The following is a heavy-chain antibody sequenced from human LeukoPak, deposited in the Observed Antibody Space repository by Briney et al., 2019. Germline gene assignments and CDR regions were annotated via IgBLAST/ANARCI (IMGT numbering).Heavy chain of an antibody. D-gene: IGHD3-22*01. J-gene: IGHJ3*02. V-gene: IGHV3-30-3*01. CDR1: GFTFSSYA. CDR3: AKGSTMIVVVMSAFDI. Sequence: PGRSLRLSCAASGFTFSSYAMHWVRQAPGKGLEWVAVISYDGSNKYYADSVKGRFTISRDNSKNTLYLQMNSLRAEDTAVYYCAKGSTMIVVVMSAFDIWGQGTMVTVSS. CDR2: ISYDGSNK.